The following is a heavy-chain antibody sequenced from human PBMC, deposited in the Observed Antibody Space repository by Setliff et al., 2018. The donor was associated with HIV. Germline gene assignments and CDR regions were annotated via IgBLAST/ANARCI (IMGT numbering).Heavy chain of an antibody. Sequence: PSETLSLTCAVYGGSFTNYFWSWIRQSPGKGLEWIGEINHSGRTKYNPSPKSRVTMSVDTSKNQFSLKLKSVTAADTAVYYCARGRRSSGWYVYHWGQGTLVTVSS. CDR3: ARGRRSSGWYVYH. J-gene: IGHJ4*02. CDR1: GGSFTNYF. D-gene: IGHD6-19*01. V-gene: IGHV4-34*01. CDR2: INHSGRT.